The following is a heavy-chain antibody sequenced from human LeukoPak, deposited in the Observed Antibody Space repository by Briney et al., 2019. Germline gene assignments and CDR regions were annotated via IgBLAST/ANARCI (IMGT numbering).Heavy chain of an antibody. CDR2: ISSSSSYI. V-gene: IGHV3-21*01. CDR3: ARDPYDYGGNLDY. CDR1: GFTFSSYS. J-gene: IGHJ4*02. Sequence: KPGGSLRLSCAASGFTFSSYSMNWVRQAPGKGLEWVSSISSSSSYIYYADSVKGRFTISRDNAKNSLYLQMNSLRAEDTAVYYCARDPYDYGGNLDYWGQGTLVTVSS. D-gene: IGHD4-23*01.